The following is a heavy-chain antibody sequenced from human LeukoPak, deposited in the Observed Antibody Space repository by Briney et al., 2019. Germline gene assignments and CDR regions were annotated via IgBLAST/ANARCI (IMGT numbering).Heavy chain of an antibody. CDR1: GFTFSSYA. Sequence: GSLSLSCAASGFTFSSYAMSWVRQAPGKGLEWVSAISGSGGSTYYADSVKGRFTISRDNSKNTLYLQMNSLRAEDTAVYYCAKDFYYDSSGYLRTVDYWGQGTLVTVSS. CDR2: ISGSGGST. CDR3: AKDFYYDSSGYLRTVDY. J-gene: IGHJ4*02. D-gene: IGHD3-22*01. V-gene: IGHV3-23*01.